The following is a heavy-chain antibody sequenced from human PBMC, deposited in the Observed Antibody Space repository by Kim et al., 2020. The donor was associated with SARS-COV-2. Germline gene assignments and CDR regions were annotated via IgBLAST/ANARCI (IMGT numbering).Heavy chain of an antibody. CDR2: IIPIFGTA. CDR1: GGTFSSYA. Sequence: SVKVSCKASGGTFSSYAISWVRQAPGQGLEWMGGIIPIFGTANYAQKFQGRVTITADESTSTAYMELSSLRSEDTAVYYCARPDDESSGYLGQPYGMDVWGQGTTVTVSS. J-gene: IGHJ6*02. CDR3: ARPDDESSGYLGQPYGMDV. D-gene: IGHD3-22*01. V-gene: IGHV1-69*13.